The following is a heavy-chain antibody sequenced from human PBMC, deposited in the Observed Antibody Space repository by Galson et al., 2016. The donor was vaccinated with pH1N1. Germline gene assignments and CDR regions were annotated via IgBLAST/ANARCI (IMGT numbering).Heavy chain of an antibody. D-gene: IGHD6-13*01. CDR2: ISYDGSNK. CDR1: GFTFSRHG. Sequence: SLRLSCAASGFTFSRHGMHWVRQAPGKGLEWVAVISYDGSNKYYADSVKGRFTISRDNSKNTLYLQMNSLRAEDTAVYYCATGLLAAAGTFDYWGQGTLVTVSS. CDR3: ATGLLAAAGTFDY. V-gene: IGHV3-30*04. J-gene: IGHJ4*02.